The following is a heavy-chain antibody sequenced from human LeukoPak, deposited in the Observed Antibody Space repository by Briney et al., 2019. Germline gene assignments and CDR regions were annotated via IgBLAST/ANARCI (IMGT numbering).Heavy chain of an antibody. CDR2: ISSNGGST. Sequence: PGGSLRLSCSASGFTFSNYAMHWVRQAPGKGLEYVSAISSNGGSTYYADSVKDIFIISRDNSKNTLYLHMSSLRVEDTAVYYCVKSASSYGANWFDPWGQGTLVTVSS. J-gene: IGHJ5*02. CDR3: VKSASSYGANWFDP. V-gene: IGHV3-64D*09. D-gene: IGHD4/OR15-4a*01. CDR1: GFTFSNYA.